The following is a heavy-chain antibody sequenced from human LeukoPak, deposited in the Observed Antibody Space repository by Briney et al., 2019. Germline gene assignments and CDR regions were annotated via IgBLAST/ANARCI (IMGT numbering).Heavy chain of an antibody. CDR3: ARARGYYYDSSGFDY. J-gene: IGHJ4*02. V-gene: IGHV1-2*02. CDR2: INPNSGGT. D-gene: IGHD3-22*01. Sequence: ASVKVSRKASGYTFTGYYMHWVRQAPGQGLEWMGWINPNSGGTNYAQKFQGRVTMTRDTSISTAYMELSRLRSDDSAVYYCARARGYYYDSSGFDYWGQGTLVTVSS. CDR1: GYTFTGYY.